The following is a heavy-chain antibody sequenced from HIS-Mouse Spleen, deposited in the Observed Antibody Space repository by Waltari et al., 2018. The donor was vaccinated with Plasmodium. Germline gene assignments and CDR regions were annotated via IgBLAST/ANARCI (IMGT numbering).Heavy chain of an antibody. V-gene: IGHV3-74*01. CDR2: INSGGSRT. CDR3: ARTIAAAGTGDAFEM. Sequence: EVQLVESGGGLVQPGGSLRLSCAASGFTFSSYWMHWVRQAPGKGLVWDSCINSGGSRTRYADSGKGRFTISRDNAKNTLYLQMNSLRAEDTAVYYCARTIAAAGTGDAFEMWGQGTMVTVSS. D-gene: IGHD6-13*01. J-gene: IGHJ3*02. CDR1: GFTFSSYW.